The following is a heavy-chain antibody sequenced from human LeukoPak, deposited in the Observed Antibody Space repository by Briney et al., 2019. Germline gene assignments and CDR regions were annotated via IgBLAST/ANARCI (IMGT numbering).Heavy chain of an antibody. V-gene: IGHV5-51*01. CDR2: IYPGDSDT. CDR3: ARQRSDPYSSGWDDAFDI. CDR1: GYSFTSYW. Sequence: GESLKISCKGSGYSFTSYWIGWVRQMPGKGLEWMGIIYPGDSDTRYSPSFQGQVTISADKSISTAYLQWSSLKASDTAMYYCARQRSDPYSSGWDDAFDIWGQGTMVTVSS. J-gene: IGHJ3*02. D-gene: IGHD6-19*01.